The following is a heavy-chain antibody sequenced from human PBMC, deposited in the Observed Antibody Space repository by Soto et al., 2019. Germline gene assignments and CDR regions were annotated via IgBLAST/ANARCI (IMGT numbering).Heavy chain of an antibody. Sequence: SVKVSCKASGGTFSSYAISWVRQAPGQGLEWMGGIIPIFGTANYAQKFQGRVTITADESTSTAYMELSSLRSEDTAVYYCALSPGGITGMFDYWGQGTLVTVLL. D-gene: IGHD1-20*01. CDR3: ALSPGGITGMFDY. V-gene: IGHV1-69*13. CDR1: GGTFSSYA. J-gene: IGHJ4*02. CDR2: IIPIFGTA.